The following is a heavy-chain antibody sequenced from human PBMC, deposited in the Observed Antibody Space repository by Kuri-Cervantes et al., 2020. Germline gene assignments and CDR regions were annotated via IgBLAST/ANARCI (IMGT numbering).Heavy chain of an antibody. V-gene: IGHV1-2*02. J-gene: IGHJ4*02. D-gene: IGHD4-17*01. CDR2: INPNSGGT. Sequence: GESLKISCAASGFTFSSYAMHWVRQAPGQGLEWMGWINPNSGGTNYAQKFQGRVTMTRDTSISTAYMELSRLRSDDTAVYYCASERTDGDYPDYWGQGTLVTVSS. CDR1: GFTFSSYA. CDR3: ASERTDGDYPDY.